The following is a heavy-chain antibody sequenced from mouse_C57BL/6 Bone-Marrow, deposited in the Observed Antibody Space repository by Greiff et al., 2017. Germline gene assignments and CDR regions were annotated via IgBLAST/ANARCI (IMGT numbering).Heavy chain of an antibody. D-gene: IGHD2-3*01. CDR1: GYTFTSYT. J-gene: IGHJ3*01. CDR3: ARGGWLLPWFAY. Sequence: QVQLQQSGAELARPGASVKMSCKASGYTFTSYTMHWVKQRPGQGLEWIGYINPSSGYTKYNQKFKDKATLTADKSSSTAYMQLSSLKSEDSAVDYCARGGWLLPWFAYWGQGTLVTVSA. V-gene: IGHV1-4*01. CDR2: INPSSGYT.